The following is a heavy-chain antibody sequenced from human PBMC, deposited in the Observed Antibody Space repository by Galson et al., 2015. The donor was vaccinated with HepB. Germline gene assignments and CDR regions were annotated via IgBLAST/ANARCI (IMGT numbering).Heavy chain of an antibody. CDR3: ARVPGDYSWFDA. D-gene: IGHD4-17*01. CDR1: GFTFSSRW. J-gene: IGHJ5*02. CDR2: IQQDGSAQ. Sequence: SLRLSCAASGFTFSSRWMSWVRQAPGKGLEWVANIQQDGSAQYYVDSVKGRFTISRDNAKNSLYLQMNSLRVEDTAVYYCARVPGDYSWFDAWGQGTLVTVSS. V-gene: IGHV3-7*03.